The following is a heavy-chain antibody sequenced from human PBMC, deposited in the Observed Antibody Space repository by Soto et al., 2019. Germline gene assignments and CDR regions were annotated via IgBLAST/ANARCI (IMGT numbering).Heavy chain of an antibody. Sequence: PGGSLRLSCVASRFTFSNYAMTWVRQAPGKGLEWVSGISGSGGATYYADSVKGRFTISRDNSKNTLYLQMDTLRAEDTAVYYCAKNGDFDYDAFDVWGQGTVVTVSS. CDR2: ISGSGGAT. V-gene: IGHV3-23*01. CDR1: RFTFSNYA. CDR3: AKNGDFDYDAFDV. D-gene: IGHD3-16*01. J-gene: IGHJ3*01.